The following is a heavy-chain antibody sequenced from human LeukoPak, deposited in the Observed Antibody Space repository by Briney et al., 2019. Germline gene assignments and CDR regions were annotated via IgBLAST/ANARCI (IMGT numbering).Heavy chain of an antibody. CDR2: IYYSGST. Sequence: PSETLSLTCTVSGGSISSGGYYWSWIRQHPGKGLEWIGYIYYSGSTYYNPSLKSRVTISVDTSKNQFSLKLSSVTAADTAVYYCARVQVYCSGGSCYSHYFDHWGQGTLVTVSS. CDR3: ARVQVYCSGGSCYSHYFDH. D-gene: IGHD2-15*01. J-gene: IGHJ4*02. CDR1: GGSISSGGYY. V-gene: IGHV4-31*03.